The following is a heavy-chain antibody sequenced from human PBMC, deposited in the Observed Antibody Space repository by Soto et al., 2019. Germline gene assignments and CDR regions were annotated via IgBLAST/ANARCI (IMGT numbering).Heavy chain of an antibody. J-gene: IGHJ4*02. V-gene: IGHV1-69*13. CDR1: GGTFSSYA. CDR2: IIPIFGTA. D-gene: IGHD1-26*01. Sequence: SVKVSCKASGGTFSSYAISWVRQAPGQGLEWMGGIIPIFGTANYAQKFQGRVTITADESTSTAYMELSSLRSEDTAVYYCASYGIVGATIVPYWGQGTLVTVSS. CDR3: ASYGIVGATIVPY.